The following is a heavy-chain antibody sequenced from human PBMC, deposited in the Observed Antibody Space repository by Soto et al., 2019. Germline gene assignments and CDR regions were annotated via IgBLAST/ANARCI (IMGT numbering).Heavy chain of an antibody. D-gene: IGHD4-17*01. CDR3: ARETYGDYVGYFDP. CDR2: IYNGGRT. CDR1: GGSISDHY. J-gene: IGHJ5*02. Sequence: PSETLSLTCTVSGGSISDHYYMWIRQSPGKGLEYIGYIYNGGRTDYNPSLKSRVIISVDTSKNQFSLKVRSVTAADTAVYYCARETYGDYVGYFDPSGQGIQVTVSS. V-gene: IGHV4-59*11.